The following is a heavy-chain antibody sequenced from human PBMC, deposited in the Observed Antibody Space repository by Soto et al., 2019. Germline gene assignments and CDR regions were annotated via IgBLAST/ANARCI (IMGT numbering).Heavy chain of an antibody. V-gene: IGHV3-72*01. CDR2: TINKPDTYTT. D-gene: IGHD5-12*01. CDR3: ASDIVGTANY. Sequence: EVQLVESGGGLVQPGGSLRLTCATSGFTLNDHFIDWVRQAPGKGLEWFGRTINKPDTYTTEYAASVKGRFTISRDDSRQSMYLQMNSLKTEDPAVYYCASDIVGTANYWGPGTLVTVSS. CDR1: GFTLNDHF. J-gene: IGHJ4*02.